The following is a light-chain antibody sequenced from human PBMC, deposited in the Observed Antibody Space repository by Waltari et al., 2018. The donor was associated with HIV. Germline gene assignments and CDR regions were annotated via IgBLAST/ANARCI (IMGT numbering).Light chain of an antibody. Sequence: SYVLTQPPSVSVAPGQTARITCGGNKIGSKSVHWYQHKTGQAPGLVVYDDSDRPSGIPERFSGSNSGNTATLTISRVEAGDEADYYCQVWDSSSDHVVFGGGTKLTVL. CDR1: KIGSKS. J-gene: IGLJ2*01. CDR3: QVWDSSSDHVV. CDR2: DDS. V-gene: IGLV3-21*02.